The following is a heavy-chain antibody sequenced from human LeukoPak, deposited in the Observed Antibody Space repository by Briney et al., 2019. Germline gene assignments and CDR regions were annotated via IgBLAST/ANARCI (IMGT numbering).Heavy chain of an antibody. J-gene: IGHJ3*02. V-gene: IGHV4-59*12. CDR3: ARTLDAFDI. CDR2: IYYSGST. CDR1: GGSISSYY. Sequence: KSSETLSLTCRVSGGSISSYYWSWIRQAPGKGLEWIGYIYYSGSTYYSPSLKSRATISLDTSRNQFSLKLSSVTAADTAVYHCARTLDAFDIWGQGTMVTVSS.